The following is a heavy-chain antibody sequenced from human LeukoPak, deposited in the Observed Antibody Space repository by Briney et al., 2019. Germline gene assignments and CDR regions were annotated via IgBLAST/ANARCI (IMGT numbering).Heavy chain of an antibody. J-gene: IGHJ5*02. CDR1: GGSITSGGYY. D-gene: IGHD3-10*01. Sequence: SQTLSLTCTVSGGSITSGGYYWSWIRQPPGKGLEWIGYIYYSGSTNYNPSLKSRVTISVDTSKNQFSLKLSSVTAADTAVYYCARDSFGELWFDPWGQGTLVTVSP. V-gene: IGHV4-61*08. CDR3: ARDSFGELWFDP. CDR2: IYYSGST.